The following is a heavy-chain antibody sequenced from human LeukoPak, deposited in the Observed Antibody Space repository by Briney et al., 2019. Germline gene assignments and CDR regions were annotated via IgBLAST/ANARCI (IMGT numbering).Heavy chain of an antibody. CDR1: GGTFSSYA. CDR2: IIPILGIA. V-gene: IGHV1-69*04. D-gene: IGHD3-22*01. Sequence: GASVKVSCKASGGTFSSYAISWVRQAPGQGLEWMGRIIPILGIANYAQKFQGRVTITADKSTSTAYMELSSLRSEDTAVYYCARTPYYYDSSGYYQRNGFFDLWGRGTLVTVSS. J-gene: IGHJ2*01. CDR3: ARTPYYYDSSGYYQRNGFFDL.